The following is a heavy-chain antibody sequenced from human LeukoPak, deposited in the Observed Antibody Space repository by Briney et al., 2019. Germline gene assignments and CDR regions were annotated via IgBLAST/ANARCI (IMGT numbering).Heavy chain of an antibody. CDR2: ISGSGGST. V-gene: IGHV3-23*01. J-gene: IGHJ1*01. D-gene: IGHD4-11*01. Sequence: GGSLRLSCAASGFTFSRSDMTWVRQAPGKGLEWVSSISGSGGSTYYADSVKGRFTISRDNSKNTLYLQMNSLRAEDTALYYFAKDRLWGQGTLVTVSS. CDR1: GFTFSRSD. CDR3: AKDRL.